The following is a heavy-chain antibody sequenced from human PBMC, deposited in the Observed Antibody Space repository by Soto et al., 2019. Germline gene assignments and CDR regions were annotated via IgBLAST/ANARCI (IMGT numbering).Heavy chain of an antibody. CDR1: GFTFSSYG. CDR2: ISYDGSNK. Sequence: QVQLVESGGGVVQPGRSLRLSCAASGFTFSSYGMHWVRQAPGKGLEWVAVISYDGSNKYYADSVKGRFTISRDNSKNTLYLQMNSLRAEVTAVYYCANGGIGQLAVAGKDYCGQGTLVTVSS. V-gene: IGHV3-30*18. D-gene: IGHD6-19*01. J-gene: IGHJ4*02. CDR3: ANGGIGQLAVAGKDY.